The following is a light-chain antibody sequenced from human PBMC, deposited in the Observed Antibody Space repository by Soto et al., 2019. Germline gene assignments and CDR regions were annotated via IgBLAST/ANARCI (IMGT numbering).Light chain of an antibody. V-gene: IGKV3-15*01. CDR1: QGVSRK. CDR3: QQYHTWPIT. J-gene: IGKJ4*01. Sequence: EIVMTQSPATLSVTPGERITFSCRASQGVSRKLAWYQHKPGQAPRLLISGASTGATGIPARFSGSWSGTEFTLTINSLQSEDCAIYYCQQYHTWPITFGGGTKVDIK. CDR2: GAS.